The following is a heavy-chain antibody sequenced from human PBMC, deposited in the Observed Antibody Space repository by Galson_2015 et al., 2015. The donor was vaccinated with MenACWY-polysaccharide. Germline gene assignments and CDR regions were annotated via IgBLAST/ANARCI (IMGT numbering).Heavy chain of an antibody. CDR2: ITYDGSDQ. Sequence: SLRLSCAASGFTFSGYGMHWVRQAPGKGLEWVTYITYDGSDQNYARSVKGRFTISRDNSKSMLYLQMDSLRAEDTAVYHCAKREARNSGPFDLWGQGALVTVSS. CDR3: AKREARNSGPFDL. J-gene: IGHJ4*02. D-gene: IGHD6-19*01. V-gene: IGHV3-30*18. CDR1: GFTFSGYG.